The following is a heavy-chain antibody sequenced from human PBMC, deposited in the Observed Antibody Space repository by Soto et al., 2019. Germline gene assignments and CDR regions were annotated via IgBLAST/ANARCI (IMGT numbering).Heavy chain of an antibody. D-gene: IGHD2-8*01. CDR2: IGTFNSHT. CDR1: GYTFTSYG. Sequence: QVQLLQSGAEVKKPGASVKVSCKASGYTFTSYGISWVRQAPGQGLEWMGWIGTFNSHTDYAQKVQGRVAMTTDRSTGTAYMELRSLRSDDTAVYYCARGPLDYPIPDFDYWGQGTLVTVSS. V-gene: IGHV1-18*01. CDR3: ARGPLDYPIPDFDY. J-gene: IGHJ4*02.